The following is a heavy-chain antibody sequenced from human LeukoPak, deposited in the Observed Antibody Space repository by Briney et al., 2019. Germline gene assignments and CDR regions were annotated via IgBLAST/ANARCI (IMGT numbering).Heavy chain of an antibody. CDR1: GYTFTGYY. D-gene: IGHD2-2*01. CDR3: ARAQDIVVVPAANYYFDY. J-gene: IGHJ4*02. CDR2: INPNSGGT. V-gene: IGHV1-2*04. Sequence: ASVKVSCKASGYTFTGYYMHWVRQAPGQGLEWMGWINPNSGGTNYAQKFQGWDTMTRDTSISTAYMELSRLRSDDTAVYYCARAQDIVVVPAANYYFDYWGQGTLVTVSS.